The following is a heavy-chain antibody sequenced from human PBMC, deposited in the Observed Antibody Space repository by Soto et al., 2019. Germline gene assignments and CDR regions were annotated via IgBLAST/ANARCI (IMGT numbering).Heavy chain of an antibody. J-gene: IGHJ5*02. D-gene: IGHD2-15*01. CDR1: GYTFTYYP. Sequence: ASVKFSCKASGYTFTYYPIHWVRQAPGQRLEWMGWINIGNGNTASSQKFQDRVTITRETSASTAYMELTSLRSEDTAVYYCAREPLCGGRCYDNYFDPWGQGTLVTVSS. V-gene: IGHV1-3*04. CDR3: AREPLCGGRCYDNYFDP. CDR2: INIGNGNT.